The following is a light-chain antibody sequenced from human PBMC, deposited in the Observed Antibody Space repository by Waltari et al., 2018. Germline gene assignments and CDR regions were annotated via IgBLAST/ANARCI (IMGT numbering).Light chain of an antibody. Sequence: QSALTPPPSPSGSPGQPVTISCTGTRSDLGGYPSVSWYPHHPGEAPNPIIFEPSKRSSGVPDRVSGSKAGNTASLTVSGLQADDEADYYCSSYAGSHTVLLFGGGTKLTVL. J-gene: IGLJ2*01. CDR2: EPS. V-gene: IGLV2-8*01. CDR1: RSDLGGYPS. CDR3: SSYAGSHTVLL.